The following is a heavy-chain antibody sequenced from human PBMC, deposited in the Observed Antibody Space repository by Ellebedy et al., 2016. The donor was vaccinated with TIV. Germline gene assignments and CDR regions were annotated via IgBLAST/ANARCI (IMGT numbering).Heavy chain of an antibody. CDR3: GRDAVTGNGRWDWLDP. V-gene: IGHV3-23*01. CDR1: AFTFRTYA. CDR2: ISGTGDST. D-gene: IGHD2-21*02. Sequence: GESLKISCAASAFTFRTYAMTWVRQAPGKGLEWVSLISGTGDSTYYADSVKGRFTISRDNSRNTLYLQMNSLRADDSAIYYCGRDAVTGNGRWDWLDPWGRGSLVTVSS. J-gene: IGHJ5*02.